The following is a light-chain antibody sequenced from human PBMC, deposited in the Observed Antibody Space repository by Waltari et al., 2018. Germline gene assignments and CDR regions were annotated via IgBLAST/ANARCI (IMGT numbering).Light chain of an antibody. Sequence: IQLTQSPSSLSASVGDRVTITCRASQGISNYLAWYQQKPGKAPKLLIYAASTLQSGVPSRVSGSGSGTDFTLTISSLQPEDFATDYCQQLNSYQWTFGQGTKVEIK. CDR3: QQLNSYQWT. CDR2: AAS. V-gene: IGKV1-9*01. CDR1: QGISNY. J-gene: IGKJ1*01.